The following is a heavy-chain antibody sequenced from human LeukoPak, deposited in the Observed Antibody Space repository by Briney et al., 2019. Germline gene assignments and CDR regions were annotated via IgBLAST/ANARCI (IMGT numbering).Heavy chain of an antibody. CDR1: GISFSSHG. V-gene: IGHV3-33*01. Sequence: GTSLRLSRAASGISFSSHGLHWVRPAPGKGGEWGAVRWYDGSNIYYADSVKGRFTISRDNSKNTLYLQMNSPRAEDTALYYCARARNDYDSNGFSFLDYWGQGTLVTVSS. CDR2: RWYDGSNI. CDR3: ARARNDYDSNGFSFLDY. D-gene: IGHD3-22*01. J-gene: IGHJ4*02.